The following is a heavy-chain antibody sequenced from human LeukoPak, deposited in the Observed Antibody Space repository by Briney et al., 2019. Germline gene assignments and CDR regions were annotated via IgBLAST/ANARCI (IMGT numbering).Heavy chain of an antibody. Sequence: ASVRVSCKSSGYTFTDYYIHWVRQAPGQGLEWMGWINPNSGGTNYAQQFQGRVTMTRDTSISTAYMELSSLRSDDTAVYYCARDLSYYGSGSYYFDYWGQGTLVTVSS. J-gene: IGHJ4*02. D-gene: IGHD3-10*01. V-gene: IGHV1-2*02. CDR1: GYTFTDYY. CDR3: ARDLSYYGSGSYYFDY. CDR2: INPNSGGT.